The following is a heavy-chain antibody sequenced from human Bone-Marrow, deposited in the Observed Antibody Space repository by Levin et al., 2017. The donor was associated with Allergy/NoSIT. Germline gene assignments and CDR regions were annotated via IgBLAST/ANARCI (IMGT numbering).Heavy chain of an antibody. V-gene: IGHV1-69*06. CDR2: IISIFSTP. Sequence: SVKVSCKASGGTFSSYAISWVRQAPGQGLEWMGGIISIFSTPKYAQKFQGRVTITADKSTSTTYMELSSLRSEDTAVYFCARDRDGYNGVYWGQGTLVTVSS. D-gene: IGHD5-24*01. CDR3: ARDRDGYNGVY. CDR1: GGTFSSYA. J-gene: IGHJ4*02.